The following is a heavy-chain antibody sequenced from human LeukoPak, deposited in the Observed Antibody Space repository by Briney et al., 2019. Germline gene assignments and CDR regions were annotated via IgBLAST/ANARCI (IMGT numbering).Heavy chain of an antibody. Sequence: GGSLRLSCAASGFTFSSYAMSWVRQAPGKGLEWVSAISGSGGSAYYADSVKGRFTISRDNSKNTLYLQMNSLRAEDTAVYYCAKDTNIVVVPAATYFDYWGQGTLVTVSS. CDR1: GFTFSSYA. D-gene: IGHD2-2*01. V-gene: IGHV3-23*01. J-gene: IGHJ4*02. CDR3: AKDTNIVVVPAATYFDY. CDR2: ISGSGGSA.